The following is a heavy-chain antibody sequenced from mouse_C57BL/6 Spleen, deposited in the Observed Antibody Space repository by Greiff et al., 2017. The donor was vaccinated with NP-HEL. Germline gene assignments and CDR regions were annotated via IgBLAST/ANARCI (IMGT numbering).Heavy chain of an antibody. CDR3: ARFPSITTVVAGYFDY. Sequence: EVKLQESGPELVKPGASVKISCKASGYSFTGYYMHWVKQSHGNILDWIGYIYPYNGVSSYNQKFKGKATLTVDKSSSTAYMELRSLTSEDSAVYYCARFPSITTVVAGYFDYWGQGTTLTVSS. V-gene: IGHV1-31*01. D-gene: IGHD1-1*01. J-gene: IGHJ2*01. CDR2: IYPYNGVS. CDR1: GYSFTGYY.